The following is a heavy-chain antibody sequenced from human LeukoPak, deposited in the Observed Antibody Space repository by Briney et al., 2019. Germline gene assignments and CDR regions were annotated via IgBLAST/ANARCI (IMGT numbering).Heavy chain of an antibody. D-gene: IGHD3-22*01. CDR1: GFTFTKSA. CDR3: AADPGDYYDSSGYYLGAFDI. V-gene: IGHV1-58*01. CDR2: IVVGSGNI. J-gene: IGHJ3*02. Sequence: TSVKVSCKASGFTFTKSAVQWVRQAREQRLEWIGWIVVGSGNIKYSQKFHERVTITWDMSTSTAYMELSSLRSEDTAVHYCAADPGDYYDSSGYYLGAFDIWGQGTMVTVSS.